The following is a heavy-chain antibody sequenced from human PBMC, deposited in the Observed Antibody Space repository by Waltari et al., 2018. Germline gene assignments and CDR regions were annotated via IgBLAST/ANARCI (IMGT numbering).Heavy chain of an antibody. D-gene: IGHD6-13*01. CDR2: IYYSGST. Sequence: QVQLQESGPGLVKPSETLSLTCTVSGGSISSYYWSWIRQPPGKGLEWIGYIYYSGSTNYNPSLKSRVTISVDTSKNQFSLKLSSVTAADTAVYYCARGAAADYLIDYWGQGTLVTVSS. V-gene: IGHV4-59*01. CDR3: ARGAAADYLIDY. J-gene: IGHJ4*02. CDR1: GGSISSYY.